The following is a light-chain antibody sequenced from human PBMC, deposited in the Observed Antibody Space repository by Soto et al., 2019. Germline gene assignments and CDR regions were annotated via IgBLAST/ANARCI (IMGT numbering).Light chain of an antibody. CDR1: QSVSSS. Sequence: EIVLTQSPASLSLSPGERATLSCRASQSVSSSLAWYQQKPGQAPRLLIYAASNRATGIPTRFSGSGSGTDVTLTISSLEPEDFGVYYWQPRSDTPPHLTSGVGTRVGIK. J-gene: IGKJ4*01. V-gene: IGKV3-11*01. CDR2: AAS. CDR3: QPRSDTPPHLT.